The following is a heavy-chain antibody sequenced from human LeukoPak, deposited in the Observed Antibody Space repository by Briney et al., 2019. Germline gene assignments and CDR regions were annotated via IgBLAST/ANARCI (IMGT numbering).Heavy chain of an antibody. CDR3: AKLGYCSSISCYILDY. Sequence: GGSLRLSCAASGVTFSTYSMNWVRQAPGKGLEWISYISSSSTSIYYADPVKGRFTISRDNAKNSLYLQMNSLRAEDTAVYYFAKLGYCSSISCYILDYWGQGTLVTVSS. D-gene: IGHD2-2*02. CDR1: GVTFSTYS. CDR2: ISSSSTSI. J-gene: IGHJ4*02. V-gene: IGHV3-48*01.